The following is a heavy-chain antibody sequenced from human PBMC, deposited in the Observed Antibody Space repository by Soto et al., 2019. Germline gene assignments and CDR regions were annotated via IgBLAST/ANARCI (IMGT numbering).Heavy chain of an antibody. J-gene: IGHJ5*01. CDR2: INAGNGNT. Sequence: GASVKVSCKASGYTFSRYAIHWVRQATGQRLEWMGWINAGNGNTKYSQKFEGRVTLTTDTSANTVYMELRSLRFEDTALYYCARNQQFRNWFYSWGQGPLGTVSS. CDR1: GYTFSRYA. V-gene: IGHV1-3*01. D-gene: IGHD6-13*01. CDR3: ARNQQFRNWFYS.